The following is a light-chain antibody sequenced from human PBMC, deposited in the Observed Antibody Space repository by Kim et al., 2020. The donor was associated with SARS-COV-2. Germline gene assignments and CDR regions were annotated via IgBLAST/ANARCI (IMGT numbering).Light chain of an antibody. CDR2: DKN. Sequence: LGQTVRISCQGDSLRNYYASWYQQKPGQAPVLVVYDKNNRPSGVPDRFSASSSGNTASLTITGAQAEDEADYHCSSRDSSGNHVVFGGGTQLTV. CDR1: SLRNYY. CDR3: SSRDSSGNHVV. V-gene: IGLV3-19*01. J-gene: IGLJ2*01.